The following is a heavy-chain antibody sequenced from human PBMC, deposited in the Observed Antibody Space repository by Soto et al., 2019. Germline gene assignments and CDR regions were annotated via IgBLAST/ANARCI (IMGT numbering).Heavy chain of an antibody. D-gene: IGHD6-13*01. Sequence: GGSLRLSCAASGLSFSDSGIHWVRQASGKGLEWVGRIRTKSNHYATAYAASVKGRFTTSRDDSRNTAYLQMNSLETEDTAVYYCTRLHFIVEPGINYWGQGTLVTVSS. V-gene: IGHV3-73*01. CDR1: GLSFSDSG. J-gene: IGHJ4*02. CDR3: TRLHFIVEPGINY. CDR2: IRTKSNHYAT.